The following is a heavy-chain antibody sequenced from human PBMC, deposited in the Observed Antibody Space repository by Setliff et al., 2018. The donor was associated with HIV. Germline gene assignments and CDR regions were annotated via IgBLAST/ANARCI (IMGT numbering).Heavy chain of an antibody. CDR1: GFSFSTYS. CDR2: ITSSSNYI. D-gene: IGHD3-9*01. J-gene: IGHJ6*03. CDR3: ARDRRRYDILTLHYMDV. V-gene: IGHV3-21*01. Sequence: GESLKISCAASGFSFSTYSMNWVRQAPGKGLEWVSSITSSSNYIYYADSVKGRFTISRDNAKNSLYLQMNSLRPEDTGMYYCARDRRRYDILTLHYMDVWGKGTTVTVSS.